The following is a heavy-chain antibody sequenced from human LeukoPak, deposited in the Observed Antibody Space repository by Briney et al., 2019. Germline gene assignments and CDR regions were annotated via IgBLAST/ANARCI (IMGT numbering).Heavy chain of an antibody. V-gene: IGHV1-46*01. CDR2: INPSGGST. CDR1: GYTFTSYY. Sequence: GASVTVSCTASGYTFTSYYMHWVRQAPGQGLAWLGIINPSGGSTSYAQKFQGRVTMTRDTSTSTVYMELSSLRSEDTAVYYCARPNSGSYYPFDYWGQGTLVTVSS. CDR3: ARPNSGSYYPFDY. D-gene: IGHD1-26*01. J-gene: IGHJ4*02.